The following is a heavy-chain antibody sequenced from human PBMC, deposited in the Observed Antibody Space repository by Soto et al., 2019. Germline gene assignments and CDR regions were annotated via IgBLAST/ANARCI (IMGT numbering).Heavy chain of an antibody. D-gene: IGHD1-26*01. CDR3: ARGGAMGVDY. J-gene: IGHJ4*02. CDR2: LSFDGTAE. Sequence: QVQLVESGGGVVQPGTSLRLSCKASGFIFRDYLIHWVRQAPGKGLEWLAVLSFDGTAEYYADSVKGRLTVSRDNAKNTVYLHVNTLRDEDTAVYYCARGGAMGVDYWGQGTLVTVSS. V-gene: IGHV3-30*03. CDR1: GFIFRDYL.